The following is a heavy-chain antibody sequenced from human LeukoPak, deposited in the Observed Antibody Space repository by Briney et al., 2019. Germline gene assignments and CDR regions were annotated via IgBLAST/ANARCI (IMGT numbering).Heavy chain of an antibody. J-gene: IGHJ3*02. V-gene: IGHV3-7*01. Sequence: GGSLRLSCEASGFTFTKFWMSWVRQAPGKGLEWVANIQEDGKKENYVDSVRGRFTISRDNAKNSLYLQMNSLRAEDTAVYYCARGSPVLRFLEWLLLGAFDIWGQGTMVTVSS. CDR1: GFTFTKFW. CDR3: ARGSPVLRFLEWLLLGAFDI. CDR2: IQEDGKKE. D-gene: IGHD3-3*01.